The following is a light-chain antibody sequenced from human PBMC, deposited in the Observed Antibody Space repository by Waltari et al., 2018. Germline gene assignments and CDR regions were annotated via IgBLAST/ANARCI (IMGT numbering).Light chain of an antibody. J-gene: IGKJ1*01. CDR3: QQDGSSPVT. V-gene: IGKV3-20*01. CDR2: GAS. CDR1: QSVSSRL. Sequence: VLTQPPGTLSFSPGARATLPCLASQSVSSRLLAWYQQKPGQAPRLLIYGASSRATGIPDRFSGSGSGTDFTLTISRLEPEDFAVYYCQQDGSSPVTFGQGTKVEVK.